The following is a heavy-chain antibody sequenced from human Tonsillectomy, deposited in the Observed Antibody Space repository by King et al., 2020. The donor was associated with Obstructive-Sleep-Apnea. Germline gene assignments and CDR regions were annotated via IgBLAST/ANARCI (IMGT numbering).Heavy chain of an antibody. CDR3: VKDPRRDGYNWFDY. D-gene: IGHD5-24*01. Sequence: VQLVESGGGLVQPGGSLRLSCSGSGFTFSDYAMHWVRQAPGKGLQYVSSLSYNGNTIYHADSVKGRFTISRDNSKNTLYLQMSSLRAEDTAVYYCVKDPRRDGYNWFDYWGQGTLVTVSS. J-gene: IGHJ4*02. CDR2: LSYNGNTI. CDR1: GFTFSDYA. V-gene: IGHV3-64D*09.